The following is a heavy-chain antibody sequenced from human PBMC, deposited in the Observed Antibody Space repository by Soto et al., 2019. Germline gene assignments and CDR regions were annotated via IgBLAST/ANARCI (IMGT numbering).Heavy chain of an antibody. Sequence: LRLSCAASGFTVSSNYMSWVRQAPGKGLDWVSVIYSGGNTYYADSVKGRFSISRDNSKNTLSLQMNSLRAEDTAVYYCARAKQQLVNYGLDVWGQGTTVTVAS. CDR3: ARAKQQLVNYGLDV. D-gene: IGHD6-13*01. J-gene: IGHJ6*02. CDR1: GFTVSSNY. CDR2: IYSGGNT. V-gene: IGHV3-53*01.